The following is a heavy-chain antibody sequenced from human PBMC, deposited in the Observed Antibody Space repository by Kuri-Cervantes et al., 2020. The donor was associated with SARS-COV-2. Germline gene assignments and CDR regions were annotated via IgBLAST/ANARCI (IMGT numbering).Heavy chain of an antibody. CDR1: GYTFTSYA. CDR3: ARSEGYCSSTSCPLPGDY. D-gene: IGHD2-2*01. V-gene: IGHV1-3*01. J-gene: IGHJ4*02. CDR2: INAGNGNT. Sequence: ASVKVSCKASGYTFTSYAMHWVRQAPGQRLEWMGWINAGNGNTKYSQKFQGRVTITADKSTSTAYMELSSLRSEDTAVYYCARSEGYCSSTSCPLPGDYWGQGTLVTVSS.